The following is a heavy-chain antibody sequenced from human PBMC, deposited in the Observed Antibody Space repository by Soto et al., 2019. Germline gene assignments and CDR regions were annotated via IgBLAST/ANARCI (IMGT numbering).Heavy chain of an antibody. CDR1: RYTFTDYY. J-gene: IGHJ4*02. CDR2: FNANSGGS. CDR3: ARPAYCGGDCYYYFDN. V-gene: IGHV1-2*02. Sequence: QVQLVQSGAEVRNPGASVKVSCKTSRYTFTDYYMHWLRQAPGQGLEWLGWFNANSGGSVYAQQFQGRVTMTRDTSISTAYMELSGLTSDDTAVYYCARPAYCGGDCYYYFDNWGQGTLVTVSS. D-gene: IGHD2-21*02.